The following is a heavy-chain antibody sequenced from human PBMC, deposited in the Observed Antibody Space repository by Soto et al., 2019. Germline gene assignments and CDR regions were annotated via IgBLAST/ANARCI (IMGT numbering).Heavy chain of an antibody. V-gene: IGHV3-30-3*01. CDR3: ALRYFDY. J-gene: IGHJ4*02. CDR2: ISYDGSNK. CDR1: GFTFSSYA. Sequence: PGGSLRLSCAASGFTFSSYAMHWVRQAPGKGLEWVAVISYDGSNKYYADSVKGRFTISRDNSKNTLYLQMNSLRAEDTAVYYCALRYFDYWGQGTLVSVSS.